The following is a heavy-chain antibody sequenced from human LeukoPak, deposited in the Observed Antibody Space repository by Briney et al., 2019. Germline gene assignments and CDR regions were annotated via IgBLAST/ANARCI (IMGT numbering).Heavy chain of an antibody. J-gene: IGHJ4*02. CDR2: INHSGST. V-gene: IGHV4-34*01. CDR1: GGSFSGYY. D-gene: IGHD3-10*01. CDR3: ARGGLLWFGETRGMFDY. Sequence: SETLSLTCAVYGGSFSGYYWSWIRQPPGKGLEWIGEINHSGSTNYNPSPKSRVTISVDTSKNQFSLKLSSVTAADTAVYYCARGGLLWFGETRGMFDYWGQGTLVTVSS.